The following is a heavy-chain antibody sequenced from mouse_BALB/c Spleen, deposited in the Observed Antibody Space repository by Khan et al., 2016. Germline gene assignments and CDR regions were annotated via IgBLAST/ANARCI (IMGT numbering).Heavy chain of an antibody. J-gene: IGHJ3*01. CDR3: ARSSYDPFAY. D-gene: IGHD2-3*01. V-gene: IGHV1S81*02. Sequence: QVQLQQPGAELVKPGASVKLSCKASGYTFTSYWMHWVKQRPGQGLEWIGEINPSNGRTNYNEKFKSKATLTVDKSSSTAYMQLSSLTSEDSTVYYCARSSYDPFAYWGQGTLVIVSA. CDR1: GYTFTSYW. CDR2: INPSNGRT.